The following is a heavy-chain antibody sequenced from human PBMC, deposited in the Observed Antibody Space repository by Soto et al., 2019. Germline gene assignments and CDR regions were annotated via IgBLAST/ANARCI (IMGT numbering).Heavy chain of an antibody. J-gene: IGHJ4*02. V-gene: IGHV3-53*01. D-gene: IGHD3-10*01. Sequence: GGSLRLSCAASGFTVSSTYMSWVRQAPGKGLEWVSIIFSSGESFYADSVKGRFTISRDSSDNTVYLQMNSLKAEDTAVYYCARGGIGMVRTFDHWGQGILVTGSS. CDR3: ARGGIGMVRTFDH. CDR2: IFSSGES. CDR1: GFTVSSTY.